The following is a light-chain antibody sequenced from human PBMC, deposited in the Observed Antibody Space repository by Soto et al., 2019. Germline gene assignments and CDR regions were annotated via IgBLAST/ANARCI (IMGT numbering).Light chain of an antibody. Sequence: QSVLTQPPSVSGAPGQRGTISCTGSSSNIGAGYVVHWYQQLPGAAPKLLIFSDNNRPSGVPDRFSGSKSGTSASLAINGLRAGDEADYYCQSYDNNSDYVFGTGTKLTVL. CDR1: SSNIGAGYV. CDR2: SDN. J-gene: IGLJ1*01. V-gene: IGLV1-40*01. CDR3: QSYDNNSDYV.